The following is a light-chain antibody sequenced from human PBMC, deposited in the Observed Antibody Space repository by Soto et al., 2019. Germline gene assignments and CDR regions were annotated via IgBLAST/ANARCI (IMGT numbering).Light chain of an antibody. J-gene: IGLJ1*01. CDR3: ASCNSSLCAYV. CDR1: SSNIGKNS. V-gene: IGLV1-51*01. CDR2: DNN. Sequence: QSVLTQPPSVSAAPGQKVTISCSGSSSNIGKNSVSWYQQFPGTAPKLLIYDNNKQPSGIPDRFSGSKSGTSATLGITGLEPGDEPDYYCASCNSSLCAYVFETGTKV.